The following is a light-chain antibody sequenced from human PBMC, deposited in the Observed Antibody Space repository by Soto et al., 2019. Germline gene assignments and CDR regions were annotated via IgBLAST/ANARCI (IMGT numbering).Light chain of an antibody. CDR1: QGIGGY. CDR2: AAS. Sequence: DIQMTQSPSSLSASLGDRVTITCRASQGIGGYLAWFQQKPGNVPKLLIYAASTLQSGVPSRFSGSGSGTDFTLTISSLHPEDVATYYCQKYNSAPLTFCGGTKVEIK. CDR3: QKYNSAPLT. J-gene: IGKJ4*01. V-gene: IGKV1-27*01.